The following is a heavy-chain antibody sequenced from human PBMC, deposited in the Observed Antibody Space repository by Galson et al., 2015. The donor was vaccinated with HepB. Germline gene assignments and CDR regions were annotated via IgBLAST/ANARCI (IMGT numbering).Heavy chain of an antibody. CDR2: IIPIFGSA. J-gene: IGHJ6*02. D-gene: IGHD3-3*01. V-gene: IGHV1-69*13. CDR1: GGTFSSYA. Sequence: SVKVSCKASGGTFSSYAISWVRQAPGQGLEWMGGIIPIFGSANYAQKFQGRVTITADESTSTAYMGLRSLRSDDTAVYYCARDPHTIFGVVITGYYYYGMDVWGQGTTVTVSS. CDR3: ARDPHTIFGVVITGYYYYGMDV.